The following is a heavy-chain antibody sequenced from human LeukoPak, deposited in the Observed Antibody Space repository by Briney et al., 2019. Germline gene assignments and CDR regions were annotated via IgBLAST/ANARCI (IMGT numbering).Heavy chain of an antibody. J-gene: IGHJ5*02. CDR2: IYYSGST. CDR1: GGSISSYY. D-gene: IGHD3-10*01. Sequence: SETLSLTCTVSGGSISSYYWSWIRQPPGEGLEWIGYIYYSGSTNYNPSLKSRVTISVDTSKNQFPLKLSSVTAADTAVYYCARQVGTWFDPWGQGTLVTVSS. V-gene: IGHV4-59*08. CDR3: ARQVGTWFDP.